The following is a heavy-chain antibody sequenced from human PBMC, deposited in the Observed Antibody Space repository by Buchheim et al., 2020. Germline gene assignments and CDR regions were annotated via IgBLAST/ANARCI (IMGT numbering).Heavy chain of an antibody. D-gene: IGHD1-26*01. V-gene: IGHV3-74*01. J-gene: IGHJ4*02. Sequence: EVQLVESGGGLVQPGGSLRLSCAASGFTFSSYWMHWVRQVPGKGLVWVSNINTDGTTIRYADSVKGRFTISRDNAKNTLYLQMNSLIAEDTAVYYCARDGIGPYDYWGQG. CDR3: ARDGIGPYDY. CDR1: GFTFSSYW. CDR2: INTDGTTI.